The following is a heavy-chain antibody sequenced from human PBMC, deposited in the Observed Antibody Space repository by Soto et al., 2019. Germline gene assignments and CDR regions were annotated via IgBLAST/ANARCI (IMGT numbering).Heavy chain of an antibody. Sequence: PGGSLRLSCAGSGISTSSYWMGWVRQAPGRGLEWVASIKKDGTEKYYMDSLKGRFTISRDNALNSVYLQMNSLRAEDTAVYFCVTGYHSDYWGQGTLVTVPQ. CDR3: VTGYHSDY. CDR1: GISTSSYW. CDR2: IKKDGTEK. V-gene: IGHV3-7*03. D-gene: IGHD5-18*01. J-gene: IGHJ4*02.